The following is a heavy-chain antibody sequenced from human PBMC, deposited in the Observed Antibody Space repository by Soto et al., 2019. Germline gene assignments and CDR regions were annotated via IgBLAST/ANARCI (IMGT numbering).Heavy chain of an antibody. CDR2: IDGSGDNT. CDR1: GFTFSRNA. V-gene: IGHV3-23*01. CDR3: AKREGYGSVDY. D-gene: IGHD5-18*01. J-gene: IGHJ4*02. Sequence: EVQLLESGGGLAQPGGSLRLSCAASGFTFSRNAMSWVRQAPGKGPEWVSTIDGSGDNTYYADSVKGRFTISRDNFKNTLHLQMNSLRAEDMAVYYCAKREGYGSVDYWGQGTLVTVSS.